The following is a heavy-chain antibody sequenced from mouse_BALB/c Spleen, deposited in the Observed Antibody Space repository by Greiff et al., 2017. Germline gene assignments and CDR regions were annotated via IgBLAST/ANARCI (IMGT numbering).Heavy chain of an antibody. V-gene: IGHV1S29*02. J-gene: IGHJ3*01. CDR1: GYTFTDYN. D-gene: IGHD1-2*01. CDR3: AIHYYGSWFAY. Sequence: VQLQQSGPELVKPGASVKISCKASGYTFTDYNMHWVKQSHGKSLEWIGYIYPYNGGTGYNQKFKSKATLTVDNSSSTAYMELRSLTSEDSAVYYCAIHYYGSWFAYWGQGTLVTVSA. CDR2: IYPYNGGT.